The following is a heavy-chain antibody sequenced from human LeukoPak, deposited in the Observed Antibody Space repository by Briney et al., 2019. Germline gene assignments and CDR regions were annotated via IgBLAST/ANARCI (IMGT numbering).Heavy chain of an antibody. J-gene: IGHJ6*02. CDR2: IDPSDSYT. Sequence: GESLRISCKGSGYSSTSNWISWVRQMPGKGLEWMGRIDPSDSYTNYSPSFQGHVTISADKSISTAYLQWSSLKASDTAMYYCARQATDYYGMDVWGQGTTVTVSS. CDR3: ARQATDYYGMDV. V-gene: IGHV5-10-1*01. CDR1: GYSSTSNW.